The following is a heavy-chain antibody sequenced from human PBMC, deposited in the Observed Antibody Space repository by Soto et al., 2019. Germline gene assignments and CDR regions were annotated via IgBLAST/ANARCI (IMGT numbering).Heavy chain of an antibody. J-gene: IGHJ4*02. CDR1: GFPLNARGVG. CDR3: AHSPCGAAPDY. D-gene: IGHD6-6*01. Sequence: QITLKESGPTLVQPTQTLTLTCTASGFPLNARGVGVGWIRQPPGKALEWLAIIYWNDDKRYSPSMKSRLTITKDTSKNQVVPTVTNMDPVDTAKYYWAHSPCGAAPDYWGQGNLVTVSS. V-gene: IGHV2-5*01. CDR2: IYWNDDK.